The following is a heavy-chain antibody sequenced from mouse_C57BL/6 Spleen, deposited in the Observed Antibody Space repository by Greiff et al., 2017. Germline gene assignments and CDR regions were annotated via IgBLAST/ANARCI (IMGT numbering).Heavy chain of an antibody. CDR2: IDPANGNT. V-gene: IGHV14-3*01. Sequence: EVKLVESVAELVRPGASVKLSCTASGFNIKNTYMHWVKQRPEQGLEWIGRIDPANGNTKYAPKFQGKATITADTSSNTAYLQLSSLTSEDTAIYYCALGFISYGSPWYFDVWGTGTTVTVSS. CDR1: GFNIKNTY. D-gene: IGHD1-1*01. CDR3: ALGFISYGSPWYFDV. J-gene: IGHJ1*03.